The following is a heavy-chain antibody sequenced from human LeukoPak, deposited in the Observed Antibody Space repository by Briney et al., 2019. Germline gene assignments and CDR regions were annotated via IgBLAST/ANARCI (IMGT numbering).Heavy chain of an antibody. Sequence: ASVKVSCKSSGYTFTSYDINWVRQATGQGLEWMGWMNPNSGNTGYAQKFQGRVTMTRNTSLSTAYMELSSLGSEDTAVYYCARGRRGSYYFDYWGQGTLVTVSS. CDR3: ARGRRGSYYFDY. CDR1: GYTFTSYD. D-gene: IGHD2-15*01. CDR2: MNPNSGNT. V-gene: IGHV1-8*01. J-gene: IGHJ4*02.